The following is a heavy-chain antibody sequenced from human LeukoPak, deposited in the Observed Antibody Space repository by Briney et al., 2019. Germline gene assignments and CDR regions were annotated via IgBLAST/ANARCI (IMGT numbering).Heavy chain of an antibody. CDR3: AREVGPADYYDSSGYYNWFDP. V-gene: IGHV4-30-4*01. D-gene: IGHD3-22*01. Sequence: SETLSLTCTVSGGSISSGDYYWSWIRQPPGTGLEWIGYIYYSGSTYYNPSLKSRVTISVDTSKNQFSLKLSSVTAADTAVYYCAREVGPADYYDSSGYYNWFDPWGQGTLVTVSS. CDR1: GGSISSGDYY. J-gene: IGHJ5*02. CDR2: IYYSGST.